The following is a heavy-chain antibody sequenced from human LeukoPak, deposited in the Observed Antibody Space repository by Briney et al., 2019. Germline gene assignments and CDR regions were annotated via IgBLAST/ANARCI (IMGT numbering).Heavy chain of an antibody. CDR1: GGSISSGGYY. CDR3: ARIRGYSYGYFDY. J-gene: IGHJ4*02. V-gene: IGHV4-61*02. CDR2: IYTSGST. D-gene: IGHD5-18*01. Sequence: SQTLSLTCTGSGGSISSGGYYWSWIRQPAGKGLEWIGRIYTSGSTNYNPSLKSRVTISVDTSKNQFSLKLSSVTAADTAVYYCARIRGYSYGYFDYWGQGTLVTVSS.